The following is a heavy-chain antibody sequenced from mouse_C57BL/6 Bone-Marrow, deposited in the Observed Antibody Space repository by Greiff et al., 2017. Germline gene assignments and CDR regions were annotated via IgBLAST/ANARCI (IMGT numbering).Heavy chain of an antibody. CDR1: GYTFTSYW. J-gene: IGHJ1*03. Sequence: QVQLQQPGAELVKPGASVKLSCKASGYTFTSYWMHWVKQRPGRGLEWIGRIDPNSGGTKYNEKFKSKATLTVDKPSITAYMQLISLTSEDSAVYYCARRGYGSSSWYFDVWGTGTTVTVSS. CDR3: ARRGYGSSSWYFDV. CDR2: IDPNSGGT. D-gene: IGHD1-1*01. V-gene: IGHV1-72*01.